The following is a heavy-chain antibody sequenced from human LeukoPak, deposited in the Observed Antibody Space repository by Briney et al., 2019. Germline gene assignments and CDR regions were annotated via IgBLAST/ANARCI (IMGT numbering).Heavy chain of an antibody. CDR1: GYTFTSYG. J-gene: IGHJ4*02. Sequence: EASVKVSRKTSGYTFTSYGISWVRQAPGQGLEWMGWISTHNGDTKYAQKFQGRVTMTTDTTTSTVSVELRSLRFDDTAVYYCARSHSSSWYVFEYWGQGTLATVSP. CDR3: ARSHSSSWYVFEY. CDR2: ISTHNGDT. V-gene: IGHV1-18*01. D-gene: IGHD6-13*01.